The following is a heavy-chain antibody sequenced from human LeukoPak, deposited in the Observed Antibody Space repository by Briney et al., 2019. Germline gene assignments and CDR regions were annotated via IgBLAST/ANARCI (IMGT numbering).Heavy chain of an antibody. CDR3: AREYNSHRCFGY. Sequence: VSLKISCKASGYSFTSYWIGWVRQMPGKGLEWMGVIFPGDSDTIYSPSFQGQVTISADKSINTAYLQWSSLKASDTAMYYCAREYNSHRCFGYWGHGTLVTVSS. J-gene: IGHJ4*01. D-gene: IGHD2/OR15-2a*01. V-gene: IGHV5-51*01. CDR1: GYSFTSYW. CDR2: IFPGDSDT.